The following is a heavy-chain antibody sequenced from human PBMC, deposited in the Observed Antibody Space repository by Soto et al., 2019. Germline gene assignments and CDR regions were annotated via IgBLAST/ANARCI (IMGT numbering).Heavy chain of an antibody. D-gene: IGHD2-2*02. CDR2: IYPGDSDT. Sequence: PGESLQISCKGSGYSFTSYWIGWVRQMPGKGLEWMGIIYPGDSDTRYSPSFQGQVTISADKSISTAYLQWSSLKASDTAMYYCARTPYCSSTSCYTPPEYWGEGTLVTVSS. J-gene: IGHJ4*02. CDR1: GYSFTSYW. V-gene: IGHV5-51*01. CDR3: ARTPYCSSTSCYTPPEY.